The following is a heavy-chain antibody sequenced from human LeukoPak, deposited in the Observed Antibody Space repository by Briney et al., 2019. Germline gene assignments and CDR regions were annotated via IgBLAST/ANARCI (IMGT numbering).Heavy chain of an antibody. CDR2: INPSSGGT. V-gene: IGHV1-2*02. CDR3: ARAVYSSGSPYFDY. Sequence: ASGKVSCKASGYIVTGYYLHGVREAPGQGLEWMGRINPSSGGTNYAQKFQGRITMTSDTSISTVYMELTTLRSDDTAVYYCARAVYSSGSPYFDYWGQGTLVTVSS. D-gene: IGHD6-19*01. J-gene: IGHJ4*02. CDR1: GYIVTGYY.